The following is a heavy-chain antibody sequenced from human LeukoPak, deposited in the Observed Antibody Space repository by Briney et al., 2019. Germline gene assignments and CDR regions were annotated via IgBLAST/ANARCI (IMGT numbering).Heavy chain of an antibody. J-gene: IGHJ6*03. CDR3: ARDGELLGYYYMDV. D-gene: IGHD1-26*01. Sequence: ASVKVSCKASGYTFTCYYMHWVRQAPGQGLEWMGWINPNSGGTNYAQKFQGRVTMTRDTSISTAYMELSRLRSDDTAVYYCARDGELLGYYYMDVWGKGTTVTVSS. CDR1: GYTFTCYY. V-gene: IGHV1-2*02. CDR2: INPNSGGT.